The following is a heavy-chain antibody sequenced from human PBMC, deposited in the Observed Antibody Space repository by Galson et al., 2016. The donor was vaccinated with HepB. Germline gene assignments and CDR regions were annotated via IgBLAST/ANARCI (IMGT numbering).Heavy chain of an antibody. CDR3: ASGQLPPTNYCFAY. D-gene: IGHD2-2*01. CDR2: INLSPVSI. V-gene: IGHV1-46*02. CDR1: EYTFNRYY. J-gene: IGHJ4*02. Sequence: SVKVSCKASEYTFNRYYIHWVRQAPGQGLEWMGMINLSPVSIRYAQEIQGRVTMTRNTSTTTVYMELSSLKSEDTAVYYCASGQLPPTNYCFAYWGQGALVTVSS.